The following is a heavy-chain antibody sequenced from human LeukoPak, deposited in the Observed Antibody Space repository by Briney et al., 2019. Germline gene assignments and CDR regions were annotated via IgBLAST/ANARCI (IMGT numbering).Heavy chain of an antibody. V-gene: IGHV4-61*02. J-gene: IGHJ4*02. D-gene: IGHD3-10*01. Sequence: SETLSLTCTVSGGSISSGGYYWSWIRQPAGKGLEWIGRIYTSGSTNYNPSLKSRVTMSVDTSKNQFSLKLSSVTAADTAVYYCARVSLARGAPDYYFDYWGQGTLVTVSS. CDR2: IYTSGST. CDR1: GGSISSGGYY. CDR3: ARVSLARGAPDYYFDY.